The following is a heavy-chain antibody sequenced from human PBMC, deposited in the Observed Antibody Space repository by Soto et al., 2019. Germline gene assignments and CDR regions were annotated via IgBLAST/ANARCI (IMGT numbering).Heavy chain of an antibody. J-gene: IGHJ6*02. D-gene: IGHD5-18*01. Sequence: GGSLRLSCEASGFNFGAYGMHWVRQAPGKGLEWVAVISHDGTKTYYSDSVKGRFTVSRGNSKNMLYVQMVSLRPDDTAVYSCAKDRRDGYTTCSRCYGVDVWGQGTTVTVSS. V-gene: IGHV3-30*18. CDR1: GFNFGAYG. CDR3: AKDRRDGYTTCSRCYGVDV. CDR2: ISHDGTKT.